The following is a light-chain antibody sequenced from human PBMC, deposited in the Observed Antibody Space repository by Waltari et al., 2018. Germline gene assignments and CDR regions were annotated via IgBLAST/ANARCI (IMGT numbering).Light chain of an antibody. J-gene: IGKJ1*01. Sequence: EIVLTQSPGTLSLSPGERATLSCRASQSVGKFLAWYQQKPGQAPRLLIYDASIRANGIPDRFSGSGSGTDFSLTISRLEPEDFALYYCQHYVRLPVSFGQGTKVGIK. CDR3: QHYVRLPVS. CDR2: DAS. V-gene: IGKV3-20*01. CDR1: QSVGKF.